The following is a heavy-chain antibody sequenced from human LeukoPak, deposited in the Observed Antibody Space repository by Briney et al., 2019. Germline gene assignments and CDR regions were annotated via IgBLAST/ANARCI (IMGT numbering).Heavy chain of an antibody. J-gene: IGHJ5*02. CDR3: ARDGRGSRDWFDP. CDR2: ISAYNGNT. Sequence: ASVKVSRKASGYTFTSYAMHWVRQAPGQRLEWMGWISAYNGNTNYAQKLQGRVTMTTDTSTSTAYMELRSLRSDDTAVYYCARDGRGSRDWFDPWGQGTLVTVSS. V-gene: IGHV1-18*01. CDR1: GYTFTSYA. D-gene: IGHD1-26*01.